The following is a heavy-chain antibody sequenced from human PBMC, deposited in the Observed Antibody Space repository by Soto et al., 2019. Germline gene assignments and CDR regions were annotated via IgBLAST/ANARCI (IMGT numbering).Heavy chain of an antibody. Sequence: GGSLRLSCAASGFTFSSYGMHWVRQAPGKGLEWVAVISYDGSNKYYADSVKGRFTISRDNSKNTLYLQMNSLRAEDTAVYYCAKVPLQWLVPYYYYGMDVWGQGTTVTVSS. D-gene: IGHD6-19*01. J-gene: IGHJ6*02. CDR2: ISYDGSNK. V-gene: IGHV3-30*18. CDR3: AKVPLQWLVPYYYYGMDV. CDR1: GFTFSSYG.